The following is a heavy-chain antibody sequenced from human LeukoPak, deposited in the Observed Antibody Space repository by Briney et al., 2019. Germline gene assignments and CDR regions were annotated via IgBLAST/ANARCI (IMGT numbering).Heavy chain of an antibody. Sequence: PGGSLRLSCAASGFTFSTYAMHWVRQAPGRGLEWVTVISYDGSNKYYTDSVKGRFTISRDNSKNTLYLQMNSLRAEDTAVYYCAKGGQWLERAFDYWGQGTLVTVSS. J-gene: IGHJ4*02. D-gene: IGHD6-19*01. CDR1: GFTFSTYA. CDR3: AKGGQWLERAFDY. CDR2: ISYDGSNK. V-gene: IGHV3-30-3*01.